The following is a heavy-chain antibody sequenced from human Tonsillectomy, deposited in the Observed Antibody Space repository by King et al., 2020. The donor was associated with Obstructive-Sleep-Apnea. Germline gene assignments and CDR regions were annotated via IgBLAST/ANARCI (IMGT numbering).Heavy chain of an antibody. Sequence: VQLVESGGGVVQPGGSLRLSCAASGFTFSSYGMHWVRQAPGKGLEWVAFIRYDGSNQYYADSVKGRFTISRDNSKNTLYLQMNSLRAEDTAVYYCAKDGPWRRQQQPQSLEYWGQGTLVTVPS. V-gene: IGHV3-30*02. CDR1: GFTFSSYG. CDR2: IRYDGSNQ. J-gene: IGHJ4*02. CDR3: AKDGPWRRQQQPQSLEY. D-gene: IGHD6-13*01.